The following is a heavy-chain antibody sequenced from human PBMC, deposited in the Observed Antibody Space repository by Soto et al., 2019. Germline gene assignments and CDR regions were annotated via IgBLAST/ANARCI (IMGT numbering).Heavy chain of an antibody. V-gene: IGHV4-59*01. CDR2: IYYSGST. J-gene: IGHJ6*03. D-gene: IGHD2-2*01. CDR3: ARGRPQKGGYCSSTSCYSYYFYYMDV. CDR1: GGSISSYY. Sequence: QVQLQESGPGLVKPSETLSLTCTVSGGSISSYYWSWIRQPPGKGLEWIGYIYYSGSTNHNPSLKIRVTISVDTSKNQFSLRLSSVTAADTAVYYCARGRPQKGGYCSSTSCYSYYFYYMDVWGKGTTVTVSS.